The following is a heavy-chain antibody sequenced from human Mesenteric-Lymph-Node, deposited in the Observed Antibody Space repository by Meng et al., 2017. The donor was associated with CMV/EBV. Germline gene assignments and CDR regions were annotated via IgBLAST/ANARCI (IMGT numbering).Heavy chain of an antibody. CDR1: GGSISSYY. J-gene: IGHJ6*02. Sequence: GSLRPSCTVSGGSISSYYWTWIRQLPGKGLEWIGHISDSGSTNYNPSLESRVTISVDTSKNQFSLKLSSVTAADTAVYYCARVRGNDGAYGYYYYYPMDVWGQGTTVTVSS. V-gene: IGHV4-59*01. CDR2: ISDSGST. CDR3: ARVRGNDGAYGYYYYYPMDV. D-gene: IGHD4-17*01.